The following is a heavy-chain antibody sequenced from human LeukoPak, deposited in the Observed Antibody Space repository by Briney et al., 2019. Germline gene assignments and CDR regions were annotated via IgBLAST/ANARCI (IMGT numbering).Heavy chain of an antibody. D-gene: IGHD5-12*01. CDR3: ARANIVDYYYYGMDV. J-gene: IGHJ6*02. CDR2: IYYSGST. CDR1: GGSISSYY. V-gene: IGHV4-59*01. Sequence: SETLSLTCTVSGGSISSYYWSWIRQPPGKGLEWIGYIYYSGSTNYNPSLKSRVTISVDTSKNQFSLKLSSVTAADTAVYYCARANIVDYYYYGMDVWGQGTTVTVSS.